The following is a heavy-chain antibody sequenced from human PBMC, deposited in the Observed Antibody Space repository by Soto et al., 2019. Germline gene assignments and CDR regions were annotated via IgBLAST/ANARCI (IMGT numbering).Heavy chain of an antibody. CDR1: GFTFGDYA. D-gene: IGHD3-10*01. CDR3: AKGHYASGGDAFAD. V-gene: IGHV3-9*01. CDR2: IVWNSDGI. J-gene: IGHJ4*02. Sequence: EVQLLESGGGLVQPGRSLRLSCAASGFTFGDYAMHWVRQVPGKGLEWVSGIVWNSDGISYAASVKGRFTISRDNAKNSLYLQMDSLRAEDTALYYCAKGHYASGGDAFADWGQGTLVTVSS.